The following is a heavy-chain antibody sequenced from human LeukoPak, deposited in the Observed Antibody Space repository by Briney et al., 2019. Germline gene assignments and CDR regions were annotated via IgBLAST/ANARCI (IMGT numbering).Heavy chain of an antibody. CDR3: AKVRYCSSTGCRRNWFDP. CDR1: GFTFSSYA. Sequence: SGGSLRLSCAASGFTFSSYAMSWVRQAPGKGLEWVSAISGSGGSTYYADSVKGRFTISRDNSKNTLYLQMNSLRAEDTAVYYCAKVRYCSSTGCRRNWFDPWGQGTLVTVSS. J-gene: IGHJ5*02. V-gene: IGHV3-23*01. CDR2: ISGSGGST. D-gene: IGHD2-2*01.